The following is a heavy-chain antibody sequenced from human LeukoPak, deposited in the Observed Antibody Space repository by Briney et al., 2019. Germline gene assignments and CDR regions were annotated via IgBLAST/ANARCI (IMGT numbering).Heavy chain of an antibody. CDR1: GFTFDDYA. CDR2: ISWNSGSI. D-gene: IGHD2-15*01. V-gene: IGHV3-9*01. Sequence: PGGSLRLSCAASGFTFDDYAMHWVRQAPGQGLEWVSGISWNSGSIGYVDSVKGRFTISRDNAKNSLYLQMNSLRAEDTAFFFRAEDGIRDCSGGSCSHFDYWGQGTLVTVSS. CDR3: AEDGIRDCSGGSCSHFDY. J-gene: IGHJ4*02.